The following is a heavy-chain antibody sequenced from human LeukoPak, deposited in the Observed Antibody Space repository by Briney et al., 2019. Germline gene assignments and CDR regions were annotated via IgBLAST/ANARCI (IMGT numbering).Heavy chain of an antibody. Sequence: ASVKVSCKASGGTFSSYAISWVRQAPGQGLEWMGRIIPILGIANSAQKFQGRVTITADKSTSTAYMELSSLRSEDTAVYYCARDRGSSGYYVDYWGQGTLVTVSS. D-gene: IGHD3-22*01. CDR3: ARDRGSSGYYVDY. CDR2: IIPILGIA. V-gene: IGHV1-69*04. CDR1: GGTFSSYA. J-gene: IGHJ4*02.